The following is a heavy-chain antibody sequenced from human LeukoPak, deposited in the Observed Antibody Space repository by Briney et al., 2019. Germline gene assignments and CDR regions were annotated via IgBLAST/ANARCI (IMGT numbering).Heavy chain of an antibody. CDR1: AFTFPTYG. Sequence: TGGSLRLSCAASAFTFPTYGMIWVRQAPGKGLEWVSSITESGDNTYYADSAKGRFTHSRDNYKNPLYLQMTSLRAEDTAVYYCAAKTRLSAVTSYYYVDVWGKGTTATVSS. J-gene: IGHJ6*03. CDR2: ITESGDNT. CDR3: AAKTRLSAVTSYYYVDV. D-gene: IGHD3-10*01. V-gene: IGHV3-23*01.